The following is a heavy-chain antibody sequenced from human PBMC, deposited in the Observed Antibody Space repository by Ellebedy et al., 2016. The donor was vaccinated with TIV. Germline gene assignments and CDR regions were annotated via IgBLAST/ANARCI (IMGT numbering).Heavy chain of an antibody. V-gene: IGHV5-51*01. CDR2: IYPGDSDT. Sequence: PGGSLRLSCQGSGFSFTSFWIGWVRQMPGKGLEWMGIIYPGDSDTRYSPSFQGQVTISADKSIRTAYLHWSSLKASDTAIYYCANLDYGDSESPTYYFDSWGQGTLVTVSS. CDR1: GFSFTSFW. D-gene: IGHD4-17*01. J-gene: IGHJ4*02. CDR3: ANLDYGDSESPTYYFDS.